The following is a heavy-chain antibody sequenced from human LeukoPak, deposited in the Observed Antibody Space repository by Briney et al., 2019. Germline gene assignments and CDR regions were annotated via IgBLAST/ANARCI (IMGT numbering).Heavy chain of an antibody. CDR1: GGSISSYY. CDR3: ARQGVTPFYYYYGMDV. Sequence: SETLSLTCTVSGGSISSYYWSWIRQPPGKGLEWIGYIYYSGSTNYNPSLKSRVTISVDTSKNQFSLKLSSVTAADTAVYYCARQGVTPFYYYYGMDVWGQGTTVTVSS. J-gene: IGHJ6*02. CDR2: IYYSGST. D-gene: IGHD3-10*01. V-gene: IGHV4-59*08.